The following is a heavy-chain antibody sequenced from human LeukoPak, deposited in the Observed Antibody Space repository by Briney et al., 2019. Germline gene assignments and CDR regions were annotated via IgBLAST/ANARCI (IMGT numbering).Heavy chain of an antibody. V-gene: IGHV3-23*01. Sequence: GGSLRLSCAASGFMFSSYWMTWVRQAPGKGLEWVSAISGSGGTAYYADSVKGRFTISRDNSKDTLYLQMNSLRAEDTAVYYCARGADSGYSSDNWGQGTLVSVSS. CDR2: ISGSGGTA. D-gene: IGHD3-9*01. CDR3: ARGADSGYSSDN. J-gene: IGHJ4*02. CDR1: GFMFSSYW.